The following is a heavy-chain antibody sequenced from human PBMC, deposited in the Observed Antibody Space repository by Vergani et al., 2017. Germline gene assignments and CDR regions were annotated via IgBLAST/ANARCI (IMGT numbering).Heavy chain of an antibody. D-gene: IGHD1-26*01. CDR3: ARDXFGSGSYMAWFDP. CDR1: GYTFTSYA. J-gene: IGHJ5*02. Sequence: QVQLVQSGSELKKPGASVKVSCKTSGYTFTSYAMNWVRQAPGQGLEWMGWINPKSGVTNYAQKFQGRVTMTRDTSIATVYMELTNLRSTDTATFYCARDXFGSGSYMAWFDPWGQGSPVIVSS. V-gene: IGHV1-2*02. CDR2: INPKSGVT.